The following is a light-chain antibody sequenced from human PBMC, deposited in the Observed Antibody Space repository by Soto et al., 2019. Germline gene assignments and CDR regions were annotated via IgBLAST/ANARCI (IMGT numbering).Light chain of an antibody. Sequence: DIQMTQSPSSVSASVGDRVTITCRASQGISGWLAWYQQKPGKAPELLIYAASTLQSGVPSRFSGSGSGTDFTLTISSLQPEDFATYYCQQADSFPPWTFGQGTKVEIK. CDR2: AAS. CDR3: QQADSFPPWT. J-gene: IGKJ1*01. CDR1: QGISGW. V-gene: IGKV1-12*01.